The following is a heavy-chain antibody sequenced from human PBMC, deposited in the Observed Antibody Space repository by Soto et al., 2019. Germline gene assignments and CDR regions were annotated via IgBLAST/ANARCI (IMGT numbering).Heavy chain of an antibody. J-gene: IGHJ4*02. CDR1: GGSFSGYY. Sequence: SETLSLTCAVYGGSFSGYYWGWLRQPPGKGLEWIATVHYSGSTYYTPSLKNRDTISADTSNNQFSLRLNSVTAADTAVYYCPTQHYYDSSGSYTWNWGQGTLVTVSP. CDR2: VHYSGST. CDR3: PTQHYYDSSGSYTWN. D-gene: IGHD3-22*01. V-gene: IGHV4-34*01.